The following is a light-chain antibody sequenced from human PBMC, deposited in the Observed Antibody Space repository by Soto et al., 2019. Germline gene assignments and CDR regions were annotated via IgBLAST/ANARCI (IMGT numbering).Light chain of an antibody. J-gene: IGKJ2*01. CDR2: DAS. CDR1: QSISSW. CDR3: QQHNPYSPYT. Sequence: DIQMTQSPSTLSASVGDRVTITCRASQSISSWLAWYQQKPGKAPKLLIFDASSLRSGVPSRFSGSGSGTEFTLPISSLQPEDFATYYCQQHNPYSPYTFGQGTKLEIK. V-gene: IGKV1-5*03.